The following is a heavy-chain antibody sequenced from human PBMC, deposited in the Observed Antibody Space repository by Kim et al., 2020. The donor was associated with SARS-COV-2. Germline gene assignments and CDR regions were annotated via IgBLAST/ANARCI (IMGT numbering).Heavy chain of an antibody. D-gene: IGHD3-22*01. CDR1: GGTFSSYA. CDR3: ARGLGKIVVVITTYYYYGMDV. Sequence: SVKVSCKASGGTFSSYAISWVRQAPGQGLEWMGRIIPILCIANYAQKFQGRVTITADKSTSTAYMELSSLRSEETAVYYCARGLGKIVVVITTYYYYGMDVGGQGTTVAVSS. CDR2: IIPILCIA. V-gene: IGHV1-69*04. J-gene: IGHJ6*02.